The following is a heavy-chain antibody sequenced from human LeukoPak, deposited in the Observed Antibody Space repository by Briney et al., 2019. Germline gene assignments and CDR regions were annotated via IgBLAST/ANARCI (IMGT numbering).Heavy chain of an antibody. CDR3: ARGMTYYYRSGKCDY. V-gene: IGHV3-74*01. Sequence: GGSLRLSCTASGFTFSDYWMHWVRQAPGKELVWVSRTNTDGSSTTYADSVKGRFTISRDNAKSTVYLEMNSLRAEGTAVYYCARGMTYYYRSGKCDYWGQGSLVTVSS. J-gene: IGHJ4*02. D-gene: IGHD3-10*01. CDR1: GFTFSDYW. CDR2: TNTDGSST.